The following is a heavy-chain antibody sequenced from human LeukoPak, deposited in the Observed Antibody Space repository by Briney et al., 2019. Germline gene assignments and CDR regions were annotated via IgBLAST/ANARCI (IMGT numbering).Heavy chain of an antibody. V-gene: IGHV3-23*01. CDR2: LSGSGITK. J-gene: IGHJ4*01. D-gene: IGHD6-19*01. CDR3: TKGIYSSGWSYFDY. CDR1: GFTFSNSA. Sequence: GGSLRLSCAASGFTFSNSAMSWVRQAPGKGLEWVSTLSGSGITKYYADSVKGRFTISRDNSKNTLYLQMNTLRAEDSALYYCTKGIYSSGWSYFDYWGHGTLVTVSS.